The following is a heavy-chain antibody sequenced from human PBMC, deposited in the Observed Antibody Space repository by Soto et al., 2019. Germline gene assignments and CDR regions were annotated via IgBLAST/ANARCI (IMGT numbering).Heavy chain of an antibody. CDR2: ISKDGSDK. J-gene: IGHJ4*02. D-gene: IGHD5-18*01. CDR1: GFSFSNYG. V-gene: IGHV3-30*03. Sequence: QVQVVESGGGVVQPGRSLRLSCAASGFSFSNYGMQWVRQAPGKGLDWVALISKDGSDKYYADSVKGRFTISRDNSKNTLYLQMNSLRGEDTAVYYCAAGYSFGDYWGQGTLVTVSS. CDR3: AAGYSFGDY.